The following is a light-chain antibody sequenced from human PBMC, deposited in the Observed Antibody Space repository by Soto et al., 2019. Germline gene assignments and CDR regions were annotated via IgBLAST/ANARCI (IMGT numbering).Light chain of an antibody. CDR1: SGHSSYI. V-gene: IGLV4-60*03. J-gene: IGLJ3*02. Sequence: QLVLTQSSSASAYLGSSVRLTCTLSSGHSSYIIAWHQQQPGKAPRYLMKLEGSGSNNKGSGVPDRFSGSSSGADRYLTISNLQSEDEADYYCETWDTNTRVFGGGTKLTVL. CDR2: LEGSGSN. CDR3: ETWDTNTRV.